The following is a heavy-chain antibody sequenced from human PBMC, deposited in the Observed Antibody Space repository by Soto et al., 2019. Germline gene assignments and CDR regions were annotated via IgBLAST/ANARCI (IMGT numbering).Heavy chain of an antibody. CDR2: IIPIFGPA. Sequence: SVKVSCKASGCTFSSYAISWVRQAPGQGLEWMGGIIPIFGPANYAQKFQGRVTITADESTSTAYMELSSLRSEDTAVYYCAAPICSSTSCYSAGDAFDTWGQGTLVTVSS. V-gene: IGHV1-69*13. CDR3: AAPICSSTSCYSAGDAFDT. D-gene: IGHD2-2*02. CDR1: GCTFSSYA. J-gene: IGHJ3*02.